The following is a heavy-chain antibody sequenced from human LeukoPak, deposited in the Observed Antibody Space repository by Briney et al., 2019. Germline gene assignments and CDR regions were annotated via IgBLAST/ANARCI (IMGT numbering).Heavy chain of an antibody. V-gene: IGHV3-30-3*01. CDR3: ARDSGLGYSSAFDI. CDR1: GFTFSSYA. D-gene: IGHD5-18*01. Sequence: GGSLRLSCAASGFTFSSYAMSWVRQAPGKGLEWVAVISYDGSNKYYADSVKGRFTISRDNSKNTLYLQMNSLRAEDTAVYYCARDSGLGYSSAFDIWGQGTMVTVSS. CDR2: ISYDGSNK. J-gene: IGHJ3*02.